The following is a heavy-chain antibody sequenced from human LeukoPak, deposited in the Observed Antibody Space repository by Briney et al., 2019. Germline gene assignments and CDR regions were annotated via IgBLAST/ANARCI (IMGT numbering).Heavy chain of an antibody. Sequence: SETLSLTCTVSGGSVSSYYWNWIRQPAGKGLEWIGRIYASGSINYNPSLKSRVTISVDTSKNQFSLKLSSVTAADTAVYYCARGPTTIFGVVYDYWGQGALVTVSS. D-gene: IGHD3-3*01. J-gene: IGHJ4*02. V-gene: IGHV4-4*07. CDR2: IYASGSI. CDR3: ARGPTTIFGVVYDY. CDR1: GGSVSSYY.